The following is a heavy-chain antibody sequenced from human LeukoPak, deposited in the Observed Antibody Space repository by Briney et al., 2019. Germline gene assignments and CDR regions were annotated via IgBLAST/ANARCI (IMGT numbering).Heavy chain of an antibody. V-gene: IGHV4-30-4*08. D-gene: IGHD2-2*01. J-gene: IGHJ6*03. CDR3: ARDRVGYCSSTSCSNYYYYYMDV. CDR2: IYYSGST. Sequence: SQTLSLTCTVSGGSISSGDYYWSWIRQPPGKGLEWIGYIYYSGSTYYNPSLKSRVTISVDTSKNQFSLKLSSVTAADTAVYYCARDRVGYCSSTSCSNYYYYYMDVWGRGTTVTVPS. CDR1: GGSISSGDYY.